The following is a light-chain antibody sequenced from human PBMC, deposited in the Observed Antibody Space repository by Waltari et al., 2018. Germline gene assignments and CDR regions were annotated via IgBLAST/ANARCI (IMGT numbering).Light chain of an antibody. J-gene: IGKJ4*01. Sequence: EIVLTQSPGTLSLSPGERATLSCRASQSVSSSYLAWYQQKPGQAPRLLIYGASSRATGIPDRFSGSGSGTDFTLTISRLEPEYFAVYYCQQYGSFPLTFGGGTKVEIK. CDR1: QSVSSSY. V-gene: IGKV3-20*01. CDR3: QQYGSFPLT. CDR2: GAS.